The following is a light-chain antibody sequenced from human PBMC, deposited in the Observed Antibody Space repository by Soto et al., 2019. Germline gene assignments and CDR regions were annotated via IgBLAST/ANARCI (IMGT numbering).Light chain of an antibody. CDR3: CSYAGSRHV. CDR1: SSDVGSYNL. J-gene: IGLJ1*01. CDR2: EGS. V-gene: IGLV2-23*01. Sequence: QSALAQPASVSGPPGQSITISCTGTSSDVGSYNLVSWYQQHPGKGPKLMIYEGSKRPSGVPNRFSGSKSGNKASLKIFGLQAEDEADYYCCSYAGSRHVFGNGTKVTVL.